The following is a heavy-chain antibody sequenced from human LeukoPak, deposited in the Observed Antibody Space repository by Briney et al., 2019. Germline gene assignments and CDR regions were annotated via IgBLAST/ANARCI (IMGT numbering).Heavy chain of an antibody. J-gene: IGHJ4*02. CDR3: AKDNESFGNGDYPTYWDY. Sequence: SGGSLRLSCAASGFTFSSYAMHWDRQAPGKGLEWVSGISWNSGSIGYADSVKGRFTISRDNAKNSLYLQMNSLRAEDTALYYCAKDNESFGNGDYPTYWDYWGQGTLVTVSS. D-gene: IGHD4-17*01. V-gene: IGHV3-9*01. CDR1: GFTFSSYA. CDR2: ISWNSGSI.